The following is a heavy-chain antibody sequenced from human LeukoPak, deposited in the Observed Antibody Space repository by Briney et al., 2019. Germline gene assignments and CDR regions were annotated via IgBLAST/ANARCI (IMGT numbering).Heavy chain of an antibody. CDR3: AKDLSSGWALDY. V-gene: IGHV3-30*18. D-gene: IGHD6-19*01. Sequence: GGSLRLSCAASVFTFSSSGMHWVRQAPGKGLEGVAVISYDGSDKYYAGSVKGRFTSSRDNSKNTLYLQMNSLRAEDTAVYYCAKDLSSGWALDYWGQGTLVTVSS. CDR1: VFTFSSSG. J-gene: IGHJ4*02. CDR2: ISYDGSDK.